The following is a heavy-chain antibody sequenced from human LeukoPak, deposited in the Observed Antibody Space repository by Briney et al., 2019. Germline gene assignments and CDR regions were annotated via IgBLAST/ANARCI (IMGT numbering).Heavy chain of an antibody. J-gene: IGHJ4*02. Sequence: GGSLRLSCAASGFIFSNYVMFWVRQAPGKGLEWVAVVSYDGSNKYNADSLKGRFTISRDNSKNTLYLQMNSLRAEDTAVYYCAREGRPTGTTGDGVGYWGQGTLVTVSS. V-gene: IGHV3-30-3*01. CDR1: GFIFSNYV. D-gene: IGHD1-1*01. CDR3: AREGRPTGTTGDGVGY. CDR2: VSYDGSNK.